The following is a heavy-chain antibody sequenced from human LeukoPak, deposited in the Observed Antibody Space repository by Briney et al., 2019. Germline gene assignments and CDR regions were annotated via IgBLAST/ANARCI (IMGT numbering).Heavy chain of an antibody. V-gene: IGHV3-23*01. CDR1: GFSFRTYA. CDR3: ARAKRGTPLPISYYYYAMDV. CDR2: ISGNGGST. D-gene: IGHD1-1*01. Sequence: GGSLRLSCTASGFSFRTYAMNRVRQAPGKGLEWVSGISGNGGSTHYADAVKGRFNISRDNSKNTLFVQMNSLRDEDTAVYFCARAKRGTPLPISYYYYAMDVWGPGTTVTVSS. J-gene: IGHJ6*02.